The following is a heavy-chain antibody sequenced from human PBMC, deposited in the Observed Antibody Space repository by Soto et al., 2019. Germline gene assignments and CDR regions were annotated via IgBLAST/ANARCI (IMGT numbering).Heavy chain of an antibody. CDR1: GGSFSGYY. Sequence: PSETLSLTCAVYGGSFSGYYWSWIRQPPGKGLEWIGEINHSGSTNYNPSLKSRVTISVDTSKNQFSLKLSSVTAADTAVYYCARASTPPGGDCYPLDYWGQGTLVTVSS. J-gene: IGHJ4*02. V-gene: IGHV4-34*01. CDR3: ARASTPPGGDCYPLDY. CDR2: INHSGST. D-gene: IGHD2-21*02.